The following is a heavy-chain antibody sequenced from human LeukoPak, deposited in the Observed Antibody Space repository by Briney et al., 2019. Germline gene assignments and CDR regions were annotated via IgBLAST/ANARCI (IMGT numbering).Heavy chain of an antibody. CDR3: ARDREDIVVVPARYGMDV. J-gene: IGHJ6*02. D-gene: IGHD2-2*01. Sequence: ASVKVSCKASGYTFTGHYMHWVRQAPGQGLEWMGWISAYNGNTNYAQKLQGRVTMTTDTSTSTAYMELRSLRSDDTAVYYCARDREDIVVVPARYGMDVWGQGTTVTVSS. CDR2: ISAYNGNT. V-gene: IGHV1-18*04. CDR1: GYTFTGHY.